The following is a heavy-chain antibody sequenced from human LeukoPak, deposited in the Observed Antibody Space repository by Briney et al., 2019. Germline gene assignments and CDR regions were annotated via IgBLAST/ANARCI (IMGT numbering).Heavy chain of an antibody. V-gene: IGHV3-23*01. CDR3: AKGHYVSGRYDAFDI. CDR2: ITTSGGST. J-gene: IGHJ3*02. CDR1: GFTFSSYA. Sequence: GGSLRLSCAASGFTFSSYAMSWVCQAPGEGLEWVSSITTSGGSTYYADSVKGRFTISRDNAKNTLYLQMNSLRAEDTAVYYCAKGHYVSGRYDAFDIWGQGTMVTVSS. D-gene: IGHD3-10*01.